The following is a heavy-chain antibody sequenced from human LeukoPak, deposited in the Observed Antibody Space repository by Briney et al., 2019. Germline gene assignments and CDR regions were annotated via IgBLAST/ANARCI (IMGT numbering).Heavy chain of an antibody. Sequence: SETLSLTCTVSGGSISSYYWSWMRQPAGKGLEWIGRIYTSGSTNYNPSLKSRVTMSVDTSKNQFSLKLSSVTAADTAVYYCARDYYDSSGYWGYYYGMDVWGQGTTVTVSS. CDR2: IYTSGST. V-gene: IGHV4-4*07. CDR3: ARDYYDSSGYWGYYYGMDV. J-gene: IGHJ6*02. D-gene: IGHD3-22*01. CDR1: GGSISSYY.